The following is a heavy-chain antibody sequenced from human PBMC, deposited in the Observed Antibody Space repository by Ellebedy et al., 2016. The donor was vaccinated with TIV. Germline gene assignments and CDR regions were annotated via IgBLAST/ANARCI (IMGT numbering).Heavy chain of an antibody. CDR3: ARRGIELYYGMDV. D-gene: IGHD3-16*01. V-gene: IGHV5-10-1*01. CDR1: GYKFTSYW. CDR2: IDPSDSYT. Sequence: KVSXKASGYKFTSYWINWVRQMPGKGLEWMGRIDPSDSYTNYRPSFQGHVTFSVDKSISTAYLQLSSLKASDTAIYYCARRGIELYYGMDVWGQGTTVTVSS. J-gene: IGHJ6*02.